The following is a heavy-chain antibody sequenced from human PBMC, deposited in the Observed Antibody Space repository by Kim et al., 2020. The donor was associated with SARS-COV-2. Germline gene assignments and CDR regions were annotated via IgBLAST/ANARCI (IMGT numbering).Heavy chain of an antibody. J-gene: IGHJ4*02. CDR3: AKDMAIAAAGTEFDS. D-gene: IGHD6-13*01. Sequence: GGSLRLSCAASGFTFDDYAMHWVRQAPGKGLEWVSLISGDGGSTYYADSVKGRFTISRDNSKNSLYLQMNSLRTEDTALYYCAKDMAIAAAGTEFDSWGQGTLVTVSS. CDR2: ISGDGGST. V-gene: IGHV3-43*02. CDR1: GFTFDDYA.